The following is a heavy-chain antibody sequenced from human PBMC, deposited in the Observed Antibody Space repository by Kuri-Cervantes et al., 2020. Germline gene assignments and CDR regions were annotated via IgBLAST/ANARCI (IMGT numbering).Heavy chain of an antibody. CDR3: AREGAGANYYYFMDV. V-gene: IGHV3-9*01. Sequence: SLKISCAASGFTFDDYAMHWVRQAPGKGLEWVSGISWNSGSIGYADSVKGRFTISRDNAKNSLYLQMNSLRAEDTAVYYCAREGAGANYYYFMDVWGKGTTVTVSS. J-gene: IGHJ6*03. D-gene: IGHD1-26*01. CDR2: ISWNSGSI. CDR1: GFTFDDYA.